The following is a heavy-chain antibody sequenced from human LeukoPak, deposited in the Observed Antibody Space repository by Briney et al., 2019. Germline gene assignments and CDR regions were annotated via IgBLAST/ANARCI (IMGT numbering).Heavy chain of an antibody. V-gene: IGHV3-21*01. CDR3: ARVIEVGYYDSSGYMDY. J-gene: IGHJ4*02. CDR1: GFTFSSYG. D-gene: IGHD3-22*01. CDR2: ISSSSSYI. Sequence: GGSLRLSCAASGFTFSSYGMYWVRQAPGKGLEWVSSISSSSSYIYYADSVKGRFTISRDNAKNSLYLQMNSLRAEDTAVYYCARVIEVGYYDSSGYMDYWGQGTLVTVSS.